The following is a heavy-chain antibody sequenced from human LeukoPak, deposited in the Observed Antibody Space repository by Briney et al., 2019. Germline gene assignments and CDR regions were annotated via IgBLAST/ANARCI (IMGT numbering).Heavy chain of an antibody. CDR2: IYYSGST. CDR1: GGSISSSSYY. J-gene: IGHJ4*02. D-gene: IGHD3-10*01. Sequence: SETLSLTCTVSGGSISSSSYYWGWIRQPPGKGLEWIGSIYYSGSTYYNPSLKSRVTISVDTSKNQFSLKLSSVTAADTAVYYCARGLYGSGSYYNDYWGQGTLVTVSS. V-gene: IGHV4-39*07. CDR3: ARGLYGSGSYYNDY.